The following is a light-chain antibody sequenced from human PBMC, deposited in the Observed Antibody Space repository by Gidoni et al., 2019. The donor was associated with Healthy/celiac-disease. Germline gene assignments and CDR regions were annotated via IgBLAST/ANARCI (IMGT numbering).Light chain of an antibody. J-gene: IGLJ3*02. CDR1: SSDVGSYNL. CDR2: YGN. V-gene: IGLV2-23*01. CDR3: CSYAGSGTWV. Sequence: QSALTQPASGSGSAGQSITISCNGTSSDVGSYNLVSWYQQHPGKAPKLMIYYGNKRRSRVSNRFSGSTSGNTASLAMSGLQAEDEAYYYFCSYAGSGTWVFGGGPKLTVL.